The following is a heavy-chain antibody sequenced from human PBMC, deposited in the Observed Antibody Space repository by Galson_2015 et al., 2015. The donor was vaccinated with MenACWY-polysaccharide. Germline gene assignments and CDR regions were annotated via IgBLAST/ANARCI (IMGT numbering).Heavy chain of an antibody. CDR2: ISHRGTT. CDR3: ARKFDY. J-gene: IGHJ4*02. CDR1: DASISRRDW. V-gene: IGHV4-4*02. Sequence: ETLSLTCAVSDASISRRDWWTWVRQPPGKGLEWIGEISHRGTTNYNPSLKSRVTISVDKSKNQFSLKLNSVTAADTAVYYCARKFDYWGQGSLVTVPS.